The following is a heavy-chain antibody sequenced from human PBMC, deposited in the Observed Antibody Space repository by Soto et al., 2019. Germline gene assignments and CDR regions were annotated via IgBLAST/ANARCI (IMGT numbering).Heavy chain of an antibody. CDR2: MYTSGIT. V-gene: IGHV4-4*07. CDR1: SGSINSYF. J-gene: IGHJ4*02. CDR3: ARESGSYRLLDY. Sequence: SETLSLTCTVSSGSINSYFWSWIRQPAGKGLEWIGRMYTSGITNYNPSLKSRVIMSVDTSKNQFSLKLSSVTAADTAVYYCARESGSYRLLDYWGPGTLVTVSS. D-gene: IGHD3-10*01.